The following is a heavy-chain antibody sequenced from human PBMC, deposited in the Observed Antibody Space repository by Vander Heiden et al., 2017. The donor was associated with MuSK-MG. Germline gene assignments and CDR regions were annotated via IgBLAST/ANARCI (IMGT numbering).Heavy chain of an antibody. D-gene: IGHD3-16*01. CDR3: AAGRIWGDWFDP. CDR2: IIVSSSNI. CDR1: GFTFRTST. V-gene: IGHV1-58*02. J-gene: IGHJ5*02. Sequence: QLQLVQSGPEVTKPGTSVRVSCKASGFTFRTSTIHWVRQARGQRPEWIGWIIVSSSNINYAQTFQGRVIITRDMSTDTAYMELSNLNSDDTAIYYCAAGRIWGDWFDPWGQGTLVTVSS.